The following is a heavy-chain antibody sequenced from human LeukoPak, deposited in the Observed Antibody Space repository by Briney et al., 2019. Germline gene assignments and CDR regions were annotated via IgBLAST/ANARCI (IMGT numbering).Heavy chain of an antibody. D-gene: IGHD6-13*01. CDR3: TSLPRYGSSWERNY. Sequence: PGGSLRLSCAASGFTFSSYEMNWVRQAPGKGLEWVSYISSSGSPIYYADSVKGRFTISRDNAKNSLYLQMNSLRAEDTAVYYRTSLPRYGSSWERNYWGQGTLVTVSS. J-gene: IGHJ4*02. CDR2: ISSSGSPI. V-gene: IGHV3-48*03. CDR1: GFTFSSYE.